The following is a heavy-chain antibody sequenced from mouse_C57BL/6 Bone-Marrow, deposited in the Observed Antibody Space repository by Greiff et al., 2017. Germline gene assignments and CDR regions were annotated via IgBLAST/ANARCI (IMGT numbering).Heavy chain of an antibody. CDR2: IYPGGGYT. V-gene: IGHV1-63*01. CDR1: GYTFTNYW. CDR3: ARLGPLYYYAMDY. Sequence: VQLKESGAELVRPGTSVKMSCKASGYTFTNYWIGWAKQRPGHGLEWIGDIYPGGGYTNYNEKLKGKATLTADKSSSTAYMQFSSLTSEDSAIYYCARLGPLYYYAMDYWGQGTSVTVSS. J-gene: IGHJ4*01.